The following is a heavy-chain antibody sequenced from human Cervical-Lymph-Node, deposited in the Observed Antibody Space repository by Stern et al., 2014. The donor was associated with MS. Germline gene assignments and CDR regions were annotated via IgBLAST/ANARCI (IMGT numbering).Heavy chain of an antibody. CDR3: AHSRVKYCRGGTCYSSLFDY. J-gene: IGHJ4*02. V-gene: IGHV2-5*02. CDR1: GFSLTTAGVG. CDR2: IYWDDDK. Sequence: QVTLKESGPTLVKPTQTLTLTCTLSGFSLTTAGVGVGWIRQPPGKALQWLALIYWDDDKLYSPSLKNRLPITKDTSKNQVVLTMTNVDPVDTATYYCAHSRVKYCRGGTCYSSLFDYWGQGTLLTVSS. D-gene: IGHD2-15*01.